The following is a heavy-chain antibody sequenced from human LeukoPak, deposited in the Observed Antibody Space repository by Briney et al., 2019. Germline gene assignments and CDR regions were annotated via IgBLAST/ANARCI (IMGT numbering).Heavy chain of an antibody. D-gene: IGHD2-2*02. V-gene: IGHV3-21*01. CDR3: ARDRWYQPLLYDDYFDY. CDR1: GLTFSSYS. CDR2: ISSSSSYI. Sequence: PGGSLRLSCAASGLTFSSYSMNWVRQAPGKGLEWVSSISSSSSYIYYADSVKGRFTISRDNAKNSLYLQMNSLRAEDTAVYYCARDRWYQPLLYDDYFDYWGQGTLVTVSS. J-gene: IGHJ4*02.